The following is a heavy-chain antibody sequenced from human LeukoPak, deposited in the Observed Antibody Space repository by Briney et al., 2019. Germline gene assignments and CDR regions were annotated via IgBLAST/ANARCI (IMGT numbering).Heavy chain of an antibody. D-gene: IGHD6-13*01. V-gene: IGHV4-39*07. Sequence: SETLPLTCTVSGDSISSTSNRWGWIRQPPGKGLEWIGTTHSSGSTAYSPSLKSRFTISVDTSKNQFSLKLSSVTAADTAVYYCARDTAAENRGFDYWGQGTLVTVSS. CDR1: GDSISSTSNR. J-gene: IGHJ4*02. CDR3: ARDTAAENRGFDY. CDR2: THSSGST.